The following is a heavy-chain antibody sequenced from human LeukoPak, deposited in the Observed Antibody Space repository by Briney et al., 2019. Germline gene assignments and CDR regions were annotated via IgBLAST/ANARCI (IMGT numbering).Heavy chain of an antibody. J-gene: IGHJ4*02. CDR2: IWFDGSKE. CDR3: ARYYSHTSDWSEGGLDQ. V-gene: IGHV3-30*04. CDR1: GFTFSSYA. Sequence: PGRSLRLSCAASGFTFSSYAMHWVRQAPGKGPEWVAVIWFDGSKEYYKDFAKGRFTISRDNSKNTVYLQMNSLRAEDTAVHYCARYYSHTSDWSEGGLDQWGQGTLVTVSS. D-gene: IGHD6-19*01.